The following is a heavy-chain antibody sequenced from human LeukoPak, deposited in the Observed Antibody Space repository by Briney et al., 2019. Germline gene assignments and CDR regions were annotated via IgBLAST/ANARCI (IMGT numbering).Heavy chain of an antibody. CDR1: GYTFTSYG. Sequence: ASVKVSCKASGYTFTSYGISWVRQAPGQGLEWMGWISAYNGNTNYAQKFQGRVTMTTDTSTSTAYMELRSLRSDDTAMYYCARDLSGVTGYTYGRGIDYWGQGTLVTVSS. J-gene: IGHJ4*02. D-gene: IGHD5-18*01. V-gene: IGHV1-18*01. CDR2: ISAYNGNT. CDR3: ARDLSGVTGYTYGRGIDY.